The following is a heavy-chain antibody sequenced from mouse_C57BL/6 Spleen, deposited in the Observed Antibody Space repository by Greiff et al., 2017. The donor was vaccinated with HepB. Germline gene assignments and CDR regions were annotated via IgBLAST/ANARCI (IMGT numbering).Heavy chain of an antibody. CDR2: IDPSDSET. D-gene: IGHD2-3*01. V-gene: IGHV1-52*01. J-gene: IGHJ4*01. Sequence: QVQLQQPGAELVRPGSSVKLSCKASGYTFTSYWMHWVKQRPIQGLEWIGNIDPSDSETHYNQKFKDKATLTVDKSSSTAYMQLSSLTSEDSAVYYCARLYDYYSYAMDYWGQGTSVTVSS. CDR1: GYTFTSYW. CDR3: ARLYDYYSYAMDY.